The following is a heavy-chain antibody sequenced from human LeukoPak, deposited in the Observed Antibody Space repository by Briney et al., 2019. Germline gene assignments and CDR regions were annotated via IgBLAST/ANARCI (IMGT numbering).Heavy chain of an antibody. V-gene: IGHV4-34*01. D-gene: IGHD6-19*01. CDR3: ARKSSGWYYFDY. Sequence: SETLSLTCAVYGGSFSGFYWSWIRQPPGKGLEWIGEINHSGSTNYNPSLKSRVTISVDTSKNQFSLKLSSVTAADTAVYYCARKSSGWYYFDYWGQGTLVTVSS. J-gene: IGHJ4*02. CDR2: INHSGST. CDR1: GGSFSGFY.